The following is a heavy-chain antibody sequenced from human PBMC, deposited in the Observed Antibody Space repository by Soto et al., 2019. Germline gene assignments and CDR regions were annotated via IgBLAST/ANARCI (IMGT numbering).Heavy chain of an antibody. J-gene: IGHJ5*02. Sequence: ASVKVSCKASGYTFTGYYMHWVRQAPGQGLEWMGWINPNSGGTNYAQKFQGWVTMTRDTSISTAYMELSRLRSDDTAVYYCARGLQWLVPNFGFDPWGQGTLVTVSS. D-gene: IGHD6-19*01. CDR1: GYTFTGYY. CDR2: INPNSGGT. V-gene: IGHV1-2*04. CDR3: ARGLQWLVPNFGFDP.